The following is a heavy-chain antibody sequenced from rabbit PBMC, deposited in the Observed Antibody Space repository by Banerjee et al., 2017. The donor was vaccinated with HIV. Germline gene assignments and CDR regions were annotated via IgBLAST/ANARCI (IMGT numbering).Heavy chain of an antibody. CDR1: GFDFSSYY. J-gene: IGHJ4*01. CDR3: ARGEYTYGYAGYAYATGRVYYFNL. V-gene: IGHV1S7*01. CDR2: IDPVFGST. D-gene: IGHD6-1*01. Sequence: QLKESGGGLVQPGGSLKLSCKASGFDFSSYYMSWVRQAPGKGLEWIGYIDPVFGSTYYASWVNGRFTISSHNAQNTLYLQLNSLTAADTATYFCARGEYTYGYAGYAYATGRVYYFNLWGQGTLVTVS.